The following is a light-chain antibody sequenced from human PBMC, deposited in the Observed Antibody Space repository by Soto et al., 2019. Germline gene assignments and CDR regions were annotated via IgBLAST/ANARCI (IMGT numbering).Light chain of an antibody. Sequence: QSALARPSSVSVSPGQSITMSCTGTSTDVGGYNYVSWYQHHPGKGPKLIIYEVNNRPSGVSDRFSGSKSGNKASLTISNLEAEDESDYYCGSYTSTDTPFVFGTGTKVTVL. V-gene: IGLV2-14*01. CDR3: GSYTSTDTPFV. J-gene: IGLJ1*01. CDR1: STDVGGYNY. CDR2: EVN.